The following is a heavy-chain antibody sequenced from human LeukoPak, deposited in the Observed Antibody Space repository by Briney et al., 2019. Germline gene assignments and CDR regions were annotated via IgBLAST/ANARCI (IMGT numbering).Heavy chain of an antibody. CDR3: ARSSGTMVRGEFDY. CDR2: IGTAGDT. CDR1: GFTFSSYD. Sequence: GGSLRLSCAASGFTFSSYDMHWVHQATGKGLEWVSAIGTAGDTYYPGSVKGRFTISRENAKNSLYLQMNSLRAGDTAVYYCARSSGTMVRGEFDYWGQGTLVTVSS. J-gene: IGHJ4*02. V-gene: IGHV3-13*01. D-gene: IGHD3-10*01.